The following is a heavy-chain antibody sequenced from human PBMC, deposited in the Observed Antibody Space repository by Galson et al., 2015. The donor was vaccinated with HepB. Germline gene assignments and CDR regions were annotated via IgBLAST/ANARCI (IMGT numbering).Heavy chain of an antibody. J-gene: IGHJ6*02. Sequence: WNWIRQPPGKGLEWIGFIQQSGSTYYNPSLKSRVTISIDKSKNQFSLKLSSVTAADTAVYYCARGRTWFGNGLDVWGQGTTVTVSS. D-gene: IGHD3-10*01. V-gene: IGHV4-30-2*01. CDR2: IQQSGST. CDR3: ARGRTWFGNGLDV.